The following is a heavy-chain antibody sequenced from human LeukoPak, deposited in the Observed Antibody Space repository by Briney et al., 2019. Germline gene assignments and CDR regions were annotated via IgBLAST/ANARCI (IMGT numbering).Heavy chain of an antibody. Sequence: SETLSLTCTVSGGSISSGGYYWSWIRQHPGKGLEWIGYIYYSGSTYYNPSLKSRVTISVDTSKNQFSLKLSSVTAADTAVYYCARGSTKIVVYWGQGTLVTVSS. J-gene: IGHJ4*02. D-gene: IGHD2-8*01. CDR1: GGSISSGGYY. CDR2: IYYSGST. V-gene: IGHV4-31*03. CDR3: ARGSTKIVVY.